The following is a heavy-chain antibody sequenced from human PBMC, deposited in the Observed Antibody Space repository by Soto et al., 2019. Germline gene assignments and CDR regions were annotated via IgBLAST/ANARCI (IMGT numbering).Heavy chain of an antibody. CDR3: ARRHASGYDYGYFDY. V-gene: IGHV4-39*01. D-gene: IGHD5-12*01. J-gene: IGHJ4*02. CDR2: ICYSGST. Sequence: PSETLSLTCTVSGGSISRSSYYWGWIRQPPGKGLEWIGSICYSGSTYYNPSLKSRVTISVDTSKNQFSLKLSSVTAADTAVYYCARRHASGYDYGYFDYWGQGTLVTVSS. CDR1: GGSISRSSYY.